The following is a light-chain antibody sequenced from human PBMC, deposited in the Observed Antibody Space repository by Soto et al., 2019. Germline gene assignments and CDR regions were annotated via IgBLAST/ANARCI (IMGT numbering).Light chain of an antibody. Sequence: EIVMTQSPATLSLSPGERATLSCRASQSVSSNLAWYQQKPGQAPSLLIYGAFSRATGIPARFSGSGSGTEFTLTVSSLQSEDFALYYCQQYNNWRRTFGQGTKVEIK. V-gene: IGKV3-15*01. CDR2: GAF. CDR1: QSVSSN. J-gene: IGKJ1*01. CDR3: QQYNNWRRT.